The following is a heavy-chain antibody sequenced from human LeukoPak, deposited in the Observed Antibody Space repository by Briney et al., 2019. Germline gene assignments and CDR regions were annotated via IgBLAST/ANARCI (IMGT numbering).Heavy chain of an antibody. CDR3: ARALSGSYYHPYNWFDP. D-gene: IGHD1-26*01. CDR1: GDSVSSNSAA. CDR2: TYYRSKWYN. J-gene: IGHJ5*02. V-gene: IGHV6-1*01. Sequence: SQTLSLTCAISGDSVSSNSAAWNWIRQSPSRGLEWLGRTYYRSKWYNDYAVSVKSRITINPDTSKNQFSLQLNSVTPEDTAVYYCARALSGSYYHPYNWFDPWGQGTLVTVSS.